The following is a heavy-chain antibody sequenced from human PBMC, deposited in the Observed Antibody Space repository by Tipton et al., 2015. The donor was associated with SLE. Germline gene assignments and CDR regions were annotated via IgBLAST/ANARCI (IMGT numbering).Heavy chain of an antibody. CDR1: GFTFSSYG. CDR2: ISYDGSNK. V-gene: IGHV3-30*18. J-gene: IGHJ4*02. CDR3: AKGTSPVGYYYGSGSYHPFDY. D-gene: IGHD3-10*01. Sequence: SLRLSCAASGFTFSSYGMHWVRQAPGKGLEWVAVISYDGSNKYYADSVKGRFTISRDNSKNTLYLQMNSLRAEDTAVYYCAKGTSPVGYYYGSGSYHPFDYWGQGTLVTVSS.